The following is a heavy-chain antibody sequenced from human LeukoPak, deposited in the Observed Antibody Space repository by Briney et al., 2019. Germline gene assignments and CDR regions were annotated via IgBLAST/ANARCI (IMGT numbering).Heavy chain of an antibody. D-gene: IGHD2-2*02. CDR3: ARDTHYCSSTSCYTRGSLDV. V-gene: IGHV4-39*07. J-gene: IGHJ6*02. CDR1: GGSISSSSYY. Sequence: SETLSLTCTVSGGSISSSSYYWGWIRQPPGKGLEWIGSIYYSGSTYYNPSLKSRVTISVDTSKNQFSLKLSSVTAADTAVYYCARDTHYCSSTSCYTRGSLDVWGQGTTVTVSS. CDR2: IYYSGST.